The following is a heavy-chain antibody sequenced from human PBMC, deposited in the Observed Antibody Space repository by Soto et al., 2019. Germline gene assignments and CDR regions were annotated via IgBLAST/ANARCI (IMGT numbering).Heavy chain of an antibody. V-gene: IGHV4-59*01. CDR3: AGEGGEQQLAPKFDY. J-gene: IGHJ4*02. CDR1: GGSISSYY. Sequence: SETLSLTCTVSGGSISSYYWSWIRQPPGKGLEWIGYIYYSGSTNYNPSLKSRVTISVDTSKNQFSLKLSSVTAADTAVYYCAGEGGEQQLAPKFDYWGQGTLVTVSS. D-gene: IGHD6-13*01. CDR2: IYYSGST.